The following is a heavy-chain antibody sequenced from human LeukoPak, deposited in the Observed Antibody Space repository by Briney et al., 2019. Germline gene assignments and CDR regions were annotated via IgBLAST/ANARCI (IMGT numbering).Heavy chain of an antibody. D-gene: IGHD3-10*01. Sequence: ASVKVSCKASGYIFTDYYLHWVRQAPGQGLEWMGWINPNNGGTKYAQKFQGRVTMTRDTSIGTAYMDLSRLRSEDTAVYYCARDNYGSGSYYKCWGQGTPVTVSS. V-gene: IGHV1-2*02. CDR2: INPNNGGT. CDR3: ARDNYGSGSYYKC. J-gene: IGHJ4*02. CDR1: GYIFTDYY.